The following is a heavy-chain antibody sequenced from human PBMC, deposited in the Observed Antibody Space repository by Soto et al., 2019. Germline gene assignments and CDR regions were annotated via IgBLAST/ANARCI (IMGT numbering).Heavy chain of an antibody. Sequence: SETLSLTCAVYGGSFSGYYWSWIRQPPGKGLEWIGEINHSGSTNYNPSLKSRVTISVDTSKNQFSLKLSSVTAADTAVYYCARLSLGYCGGDCYRDYWGQGTLVTVSS. CDR1: GGSFSGYY. J-gene: IGHJ4*02. CDR2: INHSGST. D-gene: IGHD2-21*01. CDR3: ARLSLGYCGGDCYRDY. V-gene: IGHV4-34*01.